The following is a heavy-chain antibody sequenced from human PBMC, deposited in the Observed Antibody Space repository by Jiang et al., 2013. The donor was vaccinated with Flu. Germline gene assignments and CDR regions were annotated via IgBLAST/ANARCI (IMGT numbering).Heavy chain of an antibody. J-gene: IGHJ4*02. CDR3: ARRAVASSSFAFDY. CDR2: IYYSGST. CDR1: GDSISIYY. Sequence: GPGLVKPSETLSLTCTVSGDSISIYYWSWIRQPPGKGLEWIGYIYYSGSTYYNPSLKSRVTMSVDTSRNQFSLNLTTVTAADTAIYYCARRAVASSSFAFDYWGQGTLVTVSS. V-gene: IGHV4-59*08. D-gene: IGHD6-19*01.